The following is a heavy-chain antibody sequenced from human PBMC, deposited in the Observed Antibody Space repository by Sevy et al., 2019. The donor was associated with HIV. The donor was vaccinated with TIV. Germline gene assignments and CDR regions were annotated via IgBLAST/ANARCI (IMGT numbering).Heavy chain of an antibody. Sequence: GGSLRLSCATSEFTFSRYWMTSVRQAPGKGLEWVVYINQDGSQKSYVDSVKGRFTISRDNSKNSLFLQMNSLRAEDTAVYYCARAGPLGDLDHFDRWGQGTLVTVSS. CDR3: ARAGPLGDLDHFDR. D-gene: IGHD2-21*01. CDR1: EFTFSRYW. J-gene: IGHJ4*02. CDR2: INQDGSQK. V-gene: IGHV3-7*03.